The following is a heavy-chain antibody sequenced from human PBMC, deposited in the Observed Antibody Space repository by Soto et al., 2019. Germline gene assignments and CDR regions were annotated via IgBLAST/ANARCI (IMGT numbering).Heavy chain of an antibody. D-gene: IGHD6-6*01. CDR3: ARGADFYSSSSGVWDY. Sequence: QVQLQESGPGLVKPSGTLSLTCAVSGGSISSSNCWSWVRQPPGKGLEWIGEIYHSGSTNYNPSLKSRVTTSVDQSKHQYSLKLSSVTAADTAVYYCARGADFYSSSSGVWDYWGQGTLVPVSS. V-gene: IGHV4-4*02. CDR1: GGSISSSNC. CDR2: IYHSGST. J-gene: IGHJ4*02.